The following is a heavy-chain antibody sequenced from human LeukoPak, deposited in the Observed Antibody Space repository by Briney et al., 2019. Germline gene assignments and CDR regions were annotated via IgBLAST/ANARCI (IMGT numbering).Heavy chain of an antibody. V-gene: IGHV4-31*03. CDR2: IYYSGST. J-gene: IGHJ6*03. D-gene: IGHD2-2*01. CDR1: GGSISSGGYY. CDR3: ARSYCSSTSCSPYYYYYMDV. Sequence: SETLSLTCTVSGGSISSGGYYWSWIRQHPGKGLEWIGYIYYSGSTYYNPSLKSRVTISVDTSKNQFSLKLSSVAAADTAVYYCARSYCSSTSCSPYYYYYMDVWGKGTTVTVSS.